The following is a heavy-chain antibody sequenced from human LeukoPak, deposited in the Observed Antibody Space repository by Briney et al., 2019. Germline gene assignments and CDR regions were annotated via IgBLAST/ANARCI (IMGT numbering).Heavy chain of an antibody. D-gene: IGHD3-22*01. J-gene: IGHJ4*02. CDR1: GLTISSYS. CDR2: ISSSSSTI. V-gene: IGHV3-48*01. CDR3: AKRDSSGSYYFDY. Sequence: GGSLRLSCAASGLTISSYSMNWVRQAPGKGLQWVSYISSSSSTIYYADSVKGRFTISRDNAKNSLYLQMNSLRAEDTAVFYCAKRDSSGSYYFDYWGQGTLVTVSS.